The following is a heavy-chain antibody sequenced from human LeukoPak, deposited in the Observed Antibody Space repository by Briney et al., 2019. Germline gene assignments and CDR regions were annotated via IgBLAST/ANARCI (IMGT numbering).Heavy chain of an antibody. CDR1: GFILSNSG. D-gene: IGHD3-3*01. J-gene: IGHJ6*02. V-gene: IGHV3-30*02. CDR2: IYTDGSTK. CDR3: AKDLLRRSGYYYYYYGMDV. Sequence: GGSLRLSCAASGFILSNSGMHWVRQAPGKGLEWVTVIYTDGSTKYYADSVKGRFTISRDNSKNTLYLQMNSLRAEDTAVYYCAKDLLRRSGYYYYYYGMDVWGQGTTVTVSS.